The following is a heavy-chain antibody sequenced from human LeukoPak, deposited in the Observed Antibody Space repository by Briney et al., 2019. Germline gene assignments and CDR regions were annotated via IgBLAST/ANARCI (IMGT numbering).Heavy chain of an antibody. J-gene: IGHJ4*02. CDR1: GYTFTGYY. Sequence: ASVKVSCTASGYTFTGYYMHWVRQAPGQGLEGMRWINPNSGGTNYAKKFQGRVTMTRDASISTAYRELSRLRSDDTSVYYCARDQNYYFDYWGQGTLVTVSS. CDR3: ARDQNYYFDY. CDR2: INPNSGGT. V-gene: IGHV1-2*02.